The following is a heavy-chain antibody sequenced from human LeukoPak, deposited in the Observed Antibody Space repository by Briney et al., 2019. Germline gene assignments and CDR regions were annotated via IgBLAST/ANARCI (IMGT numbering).Heavy chain of an antibody. CDR2: ISSSGSTI. Sequence: GGSLRISCAASGFTFSSYEKNWVRPGPGKGRGWVSYISSSGSTIYYADSVKGRFTISRDNAKNSLYLQMNSLRAEDTAVYYCARGGYPLYYFDYWGQGTLVTVSS. D-gene: IGHD3-22*01. CDR1: GFTFSSYE. V-gene: IGHV3-48*03. J-gene: IGHJ4*02. CDR3: ARGGYPLYYFDY.